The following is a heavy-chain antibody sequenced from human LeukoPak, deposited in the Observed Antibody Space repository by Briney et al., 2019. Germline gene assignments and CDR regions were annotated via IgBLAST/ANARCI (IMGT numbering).Heavy chain of an antibody. Sequence: GGPRRLSCAASGFSFITYAMNWVRQAPGKGLEWVSGISGTGSAVGYADSVKGRFTVSRDTSKRTVYLQMSGLRVDDTAVYYCVKGSGTHYYFYYMDVWGKGTPVTVSS. D-gene: IGHD1-26*01. CDR3: VKGSGTHYYFYYMDV. J-gene: IGHJ6*03. CDR1: GFSFITYA. CDR2: ISGTGSAV. V-gene: IGHV3-23*01.